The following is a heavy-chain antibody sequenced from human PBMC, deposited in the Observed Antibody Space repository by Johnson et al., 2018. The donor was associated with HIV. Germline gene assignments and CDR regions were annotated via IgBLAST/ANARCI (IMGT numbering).Heavy chain of an antibody. D-gene: IGHD6-6*01. Sequence: QMQLVESGGGLVQPGGSLRLSCAASGFTFSDYYMSWIRQAPGKGLEWVSYISSSGSTIYYADSVKGRFTISRDNAKNSLYLQMNSLRAEDTALYYCARAWYSSSAFDIWGQGTMVTVSS. CDR3: ARAWYSSSAFDI. CDR1: GFTFSDYY. V-gene: IGHV3-11*01. J-gene: IGHJ3*02. CDR2: ISSSGSTI.